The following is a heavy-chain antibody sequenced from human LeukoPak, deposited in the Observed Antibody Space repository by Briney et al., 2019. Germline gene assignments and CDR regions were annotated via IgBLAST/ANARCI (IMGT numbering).Heavy chain of an antibody. CDR1: GFTFSDYW. CDR3: ARDPGWYYMDV. D-gene: IGHD2-15*01. V-gene: IGHV3-74*01. Sequence: GGSLRLSCAASGFTFSDYWMHWVRQVPGKGLVWVSRINTDGSSTSYADSVRGRFTISRDNAKNTLYLQMNSLRAEDTAVYYCARDPGWYYMDVWGKGTTVTVSS. J-gene: IGHJ6*03. CDR2: INTDGSST.